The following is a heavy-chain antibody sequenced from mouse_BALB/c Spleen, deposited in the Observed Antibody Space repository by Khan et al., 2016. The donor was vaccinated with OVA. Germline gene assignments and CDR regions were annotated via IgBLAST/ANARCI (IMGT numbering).Heavy chain of an antibody. Sequence: EVQLQESGPGLVKPSQSLSLTCTVTGYSITSDYAWNWIRQFPGNKLEWMGYISYSGNTKYNPSLKSRISITRATSKNQFFLQLNSVTIEDTATYYCARIDGGDFDYWGQGTTLTVSS. CDR3: ARIDGGDFDY. V-gene: IGHV3-2*02. CDR2: ISYSGNT. CDR1: GYSITSDYA. D-gene: IGHD2-3*01. J-gene: IGHJ2*01.